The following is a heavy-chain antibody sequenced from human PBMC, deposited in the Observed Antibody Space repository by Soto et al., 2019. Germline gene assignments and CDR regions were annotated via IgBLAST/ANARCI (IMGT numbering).Heavy chain of an antibody. CDR3: ASGHCSSTSCTPSEPPPLFDY. V-gene: IGHV3-33*01. J-gene: IGHJ4*02. Sequence: PGGSLRLSCAASGFTFSSYGMHWVRQAPGKGLEWVAVIWYDGSNKYYADSVKGRFTISRDNSKNTLYLQMNSLRAEDTAVYYCASGHCSSTSCTPSEPPPLFDYWGQGTLVTVSS. D-gene: IGHD2-2*01. CDR1: GFTFSSYG. CDR2: IWYDGSNK.